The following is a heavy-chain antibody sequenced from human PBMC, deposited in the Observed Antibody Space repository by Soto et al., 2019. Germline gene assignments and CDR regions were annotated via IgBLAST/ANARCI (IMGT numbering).Heavy chain of an antibody. CDR2: IWNDGIRK. CDR1: GFTLSDHY. V-gene: IGHV3-33*08. CDR3: ARDDDYEANAFDY. J-gene: IGHJ4*02. Sequence: QPGGSLRLSCAGSGFTLSDHYIDWVRQAPGKGLEWVALIWNDGIRKVYVDSVEGRFTISRDNSKNTLDLQMNSLRAEDTAVYYCARDDDYEANAFDYWGPGTLVTAPQ. D-gene: IGHD3-22*01.